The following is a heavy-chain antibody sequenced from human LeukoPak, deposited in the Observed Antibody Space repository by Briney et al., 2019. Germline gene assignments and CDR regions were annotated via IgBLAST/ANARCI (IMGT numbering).Heavy chain of an antibody. V-gene: IGHV4-59*01. CDR3: ARGLNAAAGTVGWFDP. CDR2: IYYSGST. Sequence: SETLSLTCTVSGVSISSYYWSWIRQPPGKGLEWIGYIYYSGSTNYNPSLKSRVTISVDTSKNQFSLKLSSVTAADTAVYYCARGLNAAAGTVGWFDPWGQGTLVTVSS. J-gene: IGHJ5*02. D-gene: IGHD6-13*01. CDR1: GVSISSYY.